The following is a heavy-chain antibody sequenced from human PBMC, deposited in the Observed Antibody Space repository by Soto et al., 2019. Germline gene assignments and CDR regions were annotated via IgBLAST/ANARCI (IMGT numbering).Heavy chain of an antibody. Sequence: ASVKVSCKASGYTFRSYGISWVRQAPGQGLEWMGWISGYNGNTHYSQKFQGKVTMTTDTSTSTAYMELRNLRSDDAAVYYCAKADSNYAGRFSYYYMDVWGTGTMVTVSS. V-gene: IGHV1-18*01. CDR3: AKADSNYAGRFSYYYMDV. J-gene: IGHJ6*03. CDR1: GYTFRSYG. CDR2: ISGYNGNT. D-gene: IGHD4-4*01.